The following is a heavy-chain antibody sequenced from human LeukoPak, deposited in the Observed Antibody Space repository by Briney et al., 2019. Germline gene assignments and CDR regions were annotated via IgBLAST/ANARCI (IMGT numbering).Heavy chain of an antibody. CDR2: LSTDGYTT. Sequence: GGSLRLSCAASGLAFSAYKMHWVRQAPRKGLVWVSRLSTDGYTTDYADFVQGRFTASRDNTKNTWSLEMNSLRAEDTAVYYCVVGGSPGYWGQGTLVTVSS. V-gene: IGHV3-74*01. D-gene: IGHD2-15*01. CDR1: GLAFSAYK. CDR3: VVGGSPGY. J-gene: IGHJ4*02.